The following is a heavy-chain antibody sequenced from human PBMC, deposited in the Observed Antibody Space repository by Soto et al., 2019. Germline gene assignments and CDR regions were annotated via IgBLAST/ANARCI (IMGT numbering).Heavy chain of an antibody. CDR3: ARASVAGTETYFDY. CDR1: GYTFTSYA. J-gene: IGHJ4*02. V-gene: IGHV1-3*01. CDR2: INAGNGNT. Sequence: ASVKVSCKASGYTFTSYAMHWVRQAPGQRLEWMGWINAGNGNTKYSQKFQGRVTITRDTSASTAYMELSSLRSEDTAVYYCARASVAGTETYFDYWGRGTLVTVSS. D-gene: IGHD6-19*01.